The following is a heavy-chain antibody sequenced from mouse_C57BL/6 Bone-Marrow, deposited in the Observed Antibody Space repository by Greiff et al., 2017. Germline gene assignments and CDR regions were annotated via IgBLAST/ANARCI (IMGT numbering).Heavy chain of an antibody. CDR2: IWGVGST. CDR3: ASGDPWFAY. CDR1: GFSLTSYG. J-gene: IGHJ3*01. V-gene: IGHV2-6*01. Sequence: VKLQESGPGLVAPSQSLSITCTVSGFSLTSYGVYWVRQSPGKGLEWLGVIWGVGSTNYNSALKSRLSISKDNSKSQVFLKMNSLQTDDTAMYYCASGDPWFAYWGQGTLVTVSA.